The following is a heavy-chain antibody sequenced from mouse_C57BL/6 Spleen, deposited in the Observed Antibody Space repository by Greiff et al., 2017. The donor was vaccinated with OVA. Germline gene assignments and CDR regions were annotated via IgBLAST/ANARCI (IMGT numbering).Heavy chain of an antibody. CDR2: INPNYGTT. Sequence: EVQLQQSGPELVKPGASVKISCKASGYSFTDYHMNWVKQSNGKSLEWIGVINPNYGTTSYNQKFKGKATLTVDQSSSTAYMQLNSLTSEDSAVYYCAGSTVVATDAMDYWGQGTSVTVSS. CDR1: GYSFTDYH. J-gene: IGHJ4*01. D-gene: IGHD1-1*01. V-gene: IGHV1-39*01. CDR3: AGSTVVATDAMDY.